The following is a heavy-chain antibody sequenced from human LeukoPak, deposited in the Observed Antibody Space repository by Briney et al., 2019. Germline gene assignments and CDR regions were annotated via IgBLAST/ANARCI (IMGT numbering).Heavy chain of an antibody. D-gene: IGHD3-9*01. V-gene: IGHV1-2*02. J-gene: IGHJ4*02. CDR1: GYIFTSYY. Sequence: ASVKVSCKVSGYIFTSYYMHWVRQAPGQGLEWMGWINPNTGGTNYAQKFQGRVTMTRDTSISTAYMELSWLRSDDTAVYYCASPGSSYDVLTGPGYFDYWGQGTLVTVSS. CDR2: INPNTGGT. CDR3: ASPGSSYDVLTGPGYFDY.